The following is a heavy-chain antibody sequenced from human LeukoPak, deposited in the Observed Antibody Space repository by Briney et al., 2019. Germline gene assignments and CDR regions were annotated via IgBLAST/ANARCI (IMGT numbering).Heavy chain of an antibody. CDR3: AKDPNGYSY. D-gene: IGHD5-24*01. J-gene: IGHJ4*02. V-gene: IGHV3-30*02. CDR1: GFTFSSYA. Sequence: GGSLRLSCAASGFTFSSYAMSWVRQAPGKGLEWVAVIWYDGSNKYYADSVKGRFTISRDNSKNTLYLQMNSLRAEDTAVYYCAKDPNGYSYWGQGTLVTVSS. CDR2: IWYDGSNK.